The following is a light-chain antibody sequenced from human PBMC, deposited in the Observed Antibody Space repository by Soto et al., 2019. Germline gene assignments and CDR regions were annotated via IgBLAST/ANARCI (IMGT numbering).Light chain of an antibody. V-gene: IGKV3-20*01. CDR2: GAS. J-gene: IGKJ1*01. CDR1: QSVSRSY. Sequence: EIVLTQSPGTLPLSPGERATLSCRASQSVSRSYLAWYQQKPGQAPRLLIYGASSRATGIPDRFSGSGSGTDFTLTISRLDPEDFAVYYCQQYGGSPWTFGQGTKVEIK. CDR3: QQYGGSPWT.